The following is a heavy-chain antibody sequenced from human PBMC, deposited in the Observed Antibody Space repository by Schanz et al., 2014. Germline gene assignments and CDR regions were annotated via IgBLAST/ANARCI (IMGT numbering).Heavy chain of an antibody. CDR2: IYHSGRT. V-gene: IGHV4-34*01. D-gene: IGHD3-10*01. CDR3: ARGAGGGSGTYYGAYYNYYYMDV. Sequence: QVQLQQWGAGLLKPSETLSLTCAVYGGSFSAYYWNWIRQPPGKGLEWIGEIYHSGRTNYNPSLKSRVTISVDKSTNEFSHKLISVTAADTAVYYCARGAGGGSGTYYGAYYNYYYMDVWGKGTTVTVSS. CDR1: GGSFSAYY. J-gene: IGHJ6*03.